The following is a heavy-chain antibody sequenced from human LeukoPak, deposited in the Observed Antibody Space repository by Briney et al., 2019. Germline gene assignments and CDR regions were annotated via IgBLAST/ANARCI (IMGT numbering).Heavy chain of an antibody. J-gene: IGHJ4*02. CDR1: GTSFTSYY. D-gene: IGHD4-17*01. Sequence: KPSETLSLTCGVSGTSFTSYYWRWIRQTPGKGLEWIGEVNHSGYTNMNPSLKSRVTIPVDTSKNQFSLMMTSVTAADTAVYFCARMTTGHDYWGQGTLVTVSS. V-gene: IGHV4-34*01. CDR3: ARMTTGHDY. CDR2: VNHSGYT.